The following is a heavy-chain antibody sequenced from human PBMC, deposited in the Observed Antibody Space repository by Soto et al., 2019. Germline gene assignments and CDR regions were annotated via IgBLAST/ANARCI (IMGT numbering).Heavy chain of an antibody. V-gene: IGHV1-58*02. Sequence: PSVKVSCKASGFTFTSSAMQWVRQARGQRLEWIGWIVVGSGNTNYAQKFQERVTITRDMSTSTAYMELSSLRSEDTAVYYCAARASSITIFGVVSRYGDAFDIWGQGTMVTVSS. J-gene: IGHJ3*02. CDR3: AARASSITIFGVVSRYGDAFDI. CDR2: IVVGSGNT. CDR1: GFTFTSSA. D-gene: IGHD3-3*01.